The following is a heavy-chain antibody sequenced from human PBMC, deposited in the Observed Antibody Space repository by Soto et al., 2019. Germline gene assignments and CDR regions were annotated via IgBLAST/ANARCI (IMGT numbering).Heavy chain of an antibody. CDR1: GGSISTVGHY. D-gene: IGHD1-1*01. Sequence: QVQLQESGPKLVKPSQTLSFTCSVSGGSISTVGHYWTWIRQPPGKGLEWIGSIYHTGSTYYSKSLRSRLTMSVDTSKSQFSLRLSSVTAADTAVYYCARATGTLRSRNCDYWGQGSLVTVSS. CDR2: IYHTGST. CDR3: ARATGTLRSRNCDY. V-gene: IGHV4-31*03. J-gene: IGHJ4*02.